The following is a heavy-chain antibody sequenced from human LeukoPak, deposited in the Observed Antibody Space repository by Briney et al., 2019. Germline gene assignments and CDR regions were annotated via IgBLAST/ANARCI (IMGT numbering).Heavy chain of an antibody. CDR3: AREAPYSSSWARAPFFDY. CDR1: GGSISSSSYY. V-gene: IGHV3-11*01. Sequence: LSLTCTVSGGSISSSSYYWGWIRQPPRKGLEWVSYISSSGSTIYYADSVKGRFTISRDNAKNSLYLQMNSLRAEDTAVYYCAREAPYSSSWARAPFFDYWGQGTLVTVSS. CDR2: ISSSGSTI. J-gene: IGHJ4*02. D-gene: IGHD6-13*01.